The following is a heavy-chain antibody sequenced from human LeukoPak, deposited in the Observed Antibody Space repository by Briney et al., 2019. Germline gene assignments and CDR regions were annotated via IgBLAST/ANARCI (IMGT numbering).Heavy chain of an antibody. V-gene: IGHV3-7*01. CDR1: GFPFSSYW. CDR2: IKQDGSEK. Sequence: GSLRLSCAASGFPFSSYWMSWVRQAPGKGLEWVANIKQDGSEKYYVDSVKGRFTISRDNAKNSLYLQMNSLRAEDTAVYYCARDRYYYYYMDVWGKGTTVTVSS. J-gene: IGHJ6*03. CDR3: ARDRYYYYYMDV.